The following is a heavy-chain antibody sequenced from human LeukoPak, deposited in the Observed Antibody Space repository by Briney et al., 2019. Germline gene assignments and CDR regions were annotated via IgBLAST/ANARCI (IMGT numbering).Heavy chain of an antibody. Sequence: GEALKISCKGSGYSFSTYWIAWVRQMPGKGLEWMGIIYPGDFDTRYNPSFQGQVAISADKSISTAYLQWSSLKASDTAMYYCARHQYYDFWSGYFWGQGTLVTVSS. CDR1: GYSFSTYW. J-gene: IGHJ4*02. CDR3: ARHQYYDFWSGYF. V-gene: IGHV5-51*01. CDR2: IYPGDFDT. D-gene: IGHD3-3*01.